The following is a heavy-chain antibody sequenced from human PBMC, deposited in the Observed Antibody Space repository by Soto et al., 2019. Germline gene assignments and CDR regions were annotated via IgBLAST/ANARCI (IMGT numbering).Heavy chain of an antibody. CDR1: GYSISSSNW. CDR3: ARREIQGPIDY. D-gene: IGHD1-26*01. J-gene: IGHJ4*02. V-gene: IGHV4-28*01. CDR2: IYYSGTT. Sequence: ATLSLTCAVSGYSISSSNWWGWIRQPPGKGLEWIGYIYYSGTTYYNPSLKSRVTMSVDTSKNQFSLKLTSVTAVDTAVYYCARREIQGPIDYWGQGTLVTV.